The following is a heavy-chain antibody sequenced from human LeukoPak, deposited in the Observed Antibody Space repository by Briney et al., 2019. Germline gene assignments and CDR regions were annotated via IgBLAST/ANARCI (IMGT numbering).Heavy chain of an antibody. CDR1: GGSISSSSYY. CDR3: ARHGDALSSDP. V-gene: IGHV4-39*01. CDR2: IYYSGST. D-gene: IGHD2-21*02. Sequence: KASETLSLTCTVSGGSISSSSYYWGWIRQPPGKGLEWIGSIYYSGSTYYNPSLKSRVTISVDTSKNQFSLKLSSVTAADTAVYYCARHGDALSSDPWGQGTPVTVSS. J-gene: IGHJ5*02.